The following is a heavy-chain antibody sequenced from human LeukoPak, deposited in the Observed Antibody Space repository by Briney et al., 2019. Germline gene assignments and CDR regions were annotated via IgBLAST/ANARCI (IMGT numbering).Heavy chain of an antibody. CDR2: TYTSGST. J-gene: IGHJ3*02. CDR3: ARERYCSGDICSGYDDLDI. CDR1: GGSINNYY. Sequence: PSETLSLTCTVSGGSINNYYWSWIRQPAGKGLEWIGHTYTSGSTNYNPSLKSRVTMSVDTSKNQFSLKLSSVAAADSAVYYCARERYCSGDICSGYDDLDIWGKGTMVSVSS. V-gene: IGHV4-4*07. D-gene: IGHD2-15*01.